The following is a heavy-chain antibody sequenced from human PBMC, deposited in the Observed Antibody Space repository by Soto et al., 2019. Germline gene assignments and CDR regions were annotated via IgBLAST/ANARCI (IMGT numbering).Heavy chain of an antibody. V-gene: IGHV3-7*03. J-gene: IGHJ4*02. CDR2: IKQDGSEK. CDR1: GFTFSSYW. Sequence: SGVSLRLSCAASGFTFSSYWMSWVRQAPGKGLEWVANIKQDGSEKYYVDSVKGRFTISRDNAENSLYLQMNSLRAEDTAVFYCARSISEWPLHYFDYRGQGTLVTVSS. D-gene: IGHD3-3*01. CDR3: ARSISEWPLHYFDY.